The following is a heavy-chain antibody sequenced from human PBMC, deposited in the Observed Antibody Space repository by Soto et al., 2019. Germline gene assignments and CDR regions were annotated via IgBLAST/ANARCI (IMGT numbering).Heavy chain of an antibody. V-gene: IGHV4-4*02. CDR3: SRGCQGCSANNWYFDP. D-gene: IGHD1-1*01. CDR2: VHISGHS. J-gene: IGHJ5*01. CDR1: GGSVRAPDW. Sequence: QVHLQESGPGLVAPSGTLSLTCTLSGGSVRAPDWWNWVRQSPDKGLEGIAEVHISGHSNYNPSHRCRARVLIDSSKNQFYVNLNSAPAAETDTYYCSRGCQGCSANNWYFDPWGKGTQVTISS.